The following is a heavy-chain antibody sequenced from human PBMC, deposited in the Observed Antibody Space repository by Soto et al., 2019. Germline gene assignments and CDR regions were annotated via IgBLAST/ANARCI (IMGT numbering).Heavy chain of an antibody. Sequence: SETLSLTCAGSGYSISSGYYWGWIRQPPGKGLEWIGSIYHSGSTYYNPSLKSRVTISVDTSKNQFSLKLSSVTAADTAVYYCAREAGYSSSSDPFPYYYYYGMDVWGQGTTVTVSS. CDR2: IYHSGST. D-gene: IGHD6-6*01. J-gene: IGHJ6*02. CDR1: GYSISSGYY. CDR3: AREAGYSSSSDPFPYYYYYGMDV. V-gene: IGHV4-38-2*02.